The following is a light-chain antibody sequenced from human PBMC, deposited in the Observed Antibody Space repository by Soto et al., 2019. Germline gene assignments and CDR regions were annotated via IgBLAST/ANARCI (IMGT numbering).Light chain of an antibody. CDR1: QSVSSN. J-gene: IGKJ1*01. Sequence: EIVRTQSPATLSVSPGERATLSCRASQSVSSNLAWYQQKPGQAPRLLIYGASTRATGIPARFSGSGSGTEFTLTISSLQSEDFAVYYCQQYNNWPLTFGQGTRWIS. CDR3: QQYNNWPLT. V-gene: IGKV3-15*01. CDR2: GAS.